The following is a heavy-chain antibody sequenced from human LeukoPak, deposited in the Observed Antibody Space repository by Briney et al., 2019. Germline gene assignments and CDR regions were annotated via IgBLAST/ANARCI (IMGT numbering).Heavy chain of an antibody. D-gene: IGHD6-19*01. CDR3: AKVGAFIAVDY. V-gene: IGHV3-30-3*02. J-gene: IGHJ4*02. CDR2: ISYDGSNK. Sequence: GGSLRLSCAASGFTFSSYAMHWVRQAPGKGLEWVAVISYDGSNKYYADSVKGRFTISRDNSKNTLYLQMNSLRAEDTAVYYCAKVGAFIAVDYWGQGTLVTVSS. CDR1: GFTFSSYA.